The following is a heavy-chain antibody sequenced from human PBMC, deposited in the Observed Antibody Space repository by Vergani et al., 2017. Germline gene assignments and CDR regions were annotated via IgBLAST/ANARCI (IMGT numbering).Heavy chain of an antibody. J-gene: IGHJ5*02. V-gene: IGHV1-69*01. CDR1: GGTFSSYA. Sequence: QVQLVQSGAEVKKPGSSVKVSCKASGGTFSSYAISWVRQAPGQGLEWMGGIIPIFGTANYAQKFQGRVTITADESTSTAYMELSSLRSEDTAVYYCARHPHDCSSTSCYLVFWFDPWGQGTLVTVSS. CDR2: IIPIFGTA. D-gene: IGHD2-2*01. CDR3: ARHPHDCSSTSCYLVFWFDP.